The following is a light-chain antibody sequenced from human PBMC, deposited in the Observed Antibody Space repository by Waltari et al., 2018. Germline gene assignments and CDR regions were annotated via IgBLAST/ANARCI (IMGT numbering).Light chain of an antibody. CDR1: SDINVGDFN. Sequence: QPVLTQPPSSSASPGESARLTCTLPSDINVGDFNIYWYQQKPGSPPRFLLYDTSDSEKAQGSGVPSRFSGSKDASANAGILLISGLQSEDEADYYCMFWPSNVWVFGGGTKLTVL. V-gene: IGLV5-37*01. J-gene: IGLJ3*02. CDR3: MFWPSNVWV. CDR2: DTSDSEK.